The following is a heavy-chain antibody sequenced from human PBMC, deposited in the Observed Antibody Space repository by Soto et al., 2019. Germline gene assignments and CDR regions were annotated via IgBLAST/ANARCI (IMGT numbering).Heavy chain of an antibody. CDR3: ARSPLGYCSGGSCYFHFDY. CDR1: GYIFTNHY. D-gene: IGHD2-15*01. Sequence: ASVKVSCKASGYIFTNHYIHWVRQAPGQGLEWMGIINPSGGSTNYLQKFQGRITMTRDTSTSTVYMELSSLRSEDTAVYYCARSPLGYCSGGSCYFHFDYWGQGTLVTVSS. J-gene: IGHJ4*02. V-gene: IGHV1-46*01. CDR2: INPSGGST.